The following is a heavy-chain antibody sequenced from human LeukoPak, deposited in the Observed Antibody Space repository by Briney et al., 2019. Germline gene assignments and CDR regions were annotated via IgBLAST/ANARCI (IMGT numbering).Heavy chain of an antibody. Sequence: SETLSLTCTVSGGSISSYYWSWIRQAPGKGLEWIGYVYYSGTTNYNPSLKSRVSISVDTSKNQFSLKLTSVTAADTAVYYCTNTVGSYDFWSGYYLDYWGQGTLVTVSS. CDR1: GGSISSYY. D-gene: IGHD3-3*01. J-gene: IGHJ4*02. V-gene: IGHV4-59*01. CDR2: VYYSGTT. CDR3: TNTVGSYDFWSGYYLDY.